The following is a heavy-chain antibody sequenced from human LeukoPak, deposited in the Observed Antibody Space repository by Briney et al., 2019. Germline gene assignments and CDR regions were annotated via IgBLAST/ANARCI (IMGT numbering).Heavy chain of an antibody. V-gene: IGHV4-59*01. D-gene: IGHD1-1*01. CDR3: AGTGVNSWAFDI. CDR1: GGSIRSYY. CDR2: LYYSGST. Sequence: PSETLSLTCTVSGGSIRSYYWSWIRQPPGKGLEWIGYLYYSGSTNHNPSLKSRVTMSIDTSKNQLSLKLSSVTAADTALYYCAGTGVNSWAFDIWGQGTMVTVSS. J-gene: IGHJ3*02.